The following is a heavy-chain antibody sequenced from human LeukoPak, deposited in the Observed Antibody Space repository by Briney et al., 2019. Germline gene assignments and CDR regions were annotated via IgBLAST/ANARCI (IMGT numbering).Heavy chain of an antibody. CDR3: ASHGYHYNWFDP. Sequence: ASVKVSCKASGGTFSSYAISWVRQAPGQGLEWMGGIIPIFGTANYAQKFQGRVTITTDESTSTAYMELSSLRSEDTAVYYCASHGYHYNWFDPWGQGTLVTVSS. V-gene: IGHV1-69*05. CDR2: IIPIFGTA. J-gene: IGHJ5*02. CDR1: GGTFSSYA. D-gene: IGHD5-18*01.